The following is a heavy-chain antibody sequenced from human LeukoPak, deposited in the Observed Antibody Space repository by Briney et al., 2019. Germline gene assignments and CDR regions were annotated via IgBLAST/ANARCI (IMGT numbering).Heavy chain of an antibody. CDR3: AKANVKYCSGGSCFDAFDI. J-gene: IGHJ3*02. D-gene: IGHD2-15*01. CDR1: GFTFDDYA. Sequence: PGGSLRLSGAGSGFTFDDYAMHWVRQAPGKGLEWVSGISSNSENRGYAESVKGRFTITRDNSKNTLYLQMNSLRAEDTAVYYCAKANVKYCSGGSCFDAFDIWGQGTMVTVSS. V-gene: IGHV3-9*01. CDR2: ISSNSENR.